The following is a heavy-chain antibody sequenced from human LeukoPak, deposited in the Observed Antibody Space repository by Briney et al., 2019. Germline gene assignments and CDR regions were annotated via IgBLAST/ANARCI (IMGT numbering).Heavy chain of an antibody. CDR3: ARHGVHSSYYYGLDV. CDR1: GGSISSYY. V-gene: IGHV4-59*08. CDR2: INYSGTT. J-gene: IGHJ6*02. D-gene: IGHD3-10*01. Sequence: PSXTLXLTCTVSGGSISSYYWSWIRQPPGKGLEWIGYINYSGTTNYNPSLKSRVTISVDTSKNQFSLKLTSVTAADTAVYYCARHGVHSSYYYGLDVWGQGTTVTVSS.